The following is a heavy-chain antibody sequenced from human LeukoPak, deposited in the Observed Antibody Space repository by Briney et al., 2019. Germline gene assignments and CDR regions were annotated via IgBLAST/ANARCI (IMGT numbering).Heavy chain of an antibody. D-gene: IGHD6-19*01. CDR1: GFTFSSYA. V-gene: IGHV3-23*01. J-gene: IGHJ4*02. CDR2: ISGSGGST. Sequence: PGGSLRLSCAASGFTFSSYAMSWVRQAPGKGLEWVSAISGSGGSTYYADSVKGRFTISRDNSKNTLYLQMNSLRAEDTAVYYCAKDILRSVAVAGTDGDYWGQGTLVTVSS. CDR3: AKDILRSVAVAGTDGDY.